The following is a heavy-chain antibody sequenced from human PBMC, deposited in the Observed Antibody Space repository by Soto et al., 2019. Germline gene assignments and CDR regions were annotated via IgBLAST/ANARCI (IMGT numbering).Heavy chain of an antibody. D-gene: IGHD6-13*01. V-gene: IGHV3-7*04. J-gene: IGHJ4*02. CDR2: IKQGGSEK. Sequence: EVQLVESGGGLVQPGGSLRLSCAASGFTFSSNWMSWVRQPPGKGLEWVANIKQGGSEKYYVDSVKGRFIISRDNAKDSLYLQMNSLRAEDTAVYYCARAMQLNYWGQVTLVTVSS. CDR3: ARAMQLNY. CDR1: GFTFSSNW.